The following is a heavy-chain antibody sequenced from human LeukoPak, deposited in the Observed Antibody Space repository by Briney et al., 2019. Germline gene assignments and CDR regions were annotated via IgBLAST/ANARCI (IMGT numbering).Heavy chain of an antibody. D-gene: IGHD2-2*01. V-gene: IGHV1-2*02. CDR1: GYTFTGYY. CDR3: ARLRFVVVPAAIDY. Sequence: ASVKVSCKASGYTFTGYYMHWVRQAPGQGLEWMGWINPNSGGTNYAQKFQGRVTMTRDTSISTAYMELSRLRSDDTAVYYCARLRFVVVPAAIDYWGQGTLVTVSS. CDR2: INPNSGGT. J-gene: IGHJ4*02.